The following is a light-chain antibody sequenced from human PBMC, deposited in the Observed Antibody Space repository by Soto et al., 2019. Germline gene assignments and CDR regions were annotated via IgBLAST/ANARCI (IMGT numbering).Light chain of an antibody. CDR1: QSVSSS. V-gene: IGKV3-11*01. J-gene: IGKJ5*01. CDR3: QQRSNWAIT. Sequence: EIVLTQSQATLSLSPGERATLSCRASQSVSSSLAWYQQKPGQAPRLLIYDASNRATGIPARFSGSGSGTDFTLTISSLEPEDFAVYYCQQRSNWAITFGQGTRLEIK. CDR2: DAS.